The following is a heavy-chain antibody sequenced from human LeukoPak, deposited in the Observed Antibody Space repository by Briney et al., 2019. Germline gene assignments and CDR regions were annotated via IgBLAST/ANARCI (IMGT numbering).Heavy chain of an antibody. Sequence: SQTLPLTRIVCVGSNISYRYYWIWIRHPARKGLEWIGRIYTSGSTNYNPSLKSRVTISVDTSKNQFSLKLSSVTAADTAVYYCARGRIAVAGTFDYWGQGTLVTVSS. V-gene: IGHV4-61*02. CDR3: ARGRIAVAGTFDY. D-gene: IGHD6-19*01. CDR2: IYTSGST. J-gene: IGHJ4*02. CDR1: VGSNISYRYY.